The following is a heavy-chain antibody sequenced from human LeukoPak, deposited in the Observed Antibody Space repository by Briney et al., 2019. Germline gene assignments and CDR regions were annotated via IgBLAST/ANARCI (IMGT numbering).Heavy chain of an antibody. J-gene: IGHJ5*02. CDR1: GGSISSGDYY. D-gene: IGHD2-2*02. CDR2: IYYSASP. V-gene: IGHV4-30-4*08. CDR3: ARLLGYCSSTSCYNFDP. Sequence: PSQTLSLTCTVSGGSISSGDYYWSWIRQPPGKGLEWIGYIYYSASPYYNPSLNSRLTISVDTSKNQFSLKLSSVTAADTAVYYCARLLGYCSSTSCYNFDPWGQGTLVTVSS.